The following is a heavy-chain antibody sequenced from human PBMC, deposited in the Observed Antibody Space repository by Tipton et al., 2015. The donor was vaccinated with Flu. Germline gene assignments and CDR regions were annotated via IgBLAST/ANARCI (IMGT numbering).Heavy chain of an antibody. CDR1: GFAFGNDW. D-gene: IGHD5-24*01. V-gene: IGHV3-7*01. CDR3: AGAGWGGYNARAV. CDR2: INQDGSQK. J-gene: IGHJ4*02. Sequence: GSLRLSCAAAGFAFGNDWMSWVRQAPGKGLEWVANINQDGSQKYYVDSVRGRFTISRDNAKNSLYLQLNSLRVEDTATYYCAGAGWGGYNARAVWGQGTLVTVSS.